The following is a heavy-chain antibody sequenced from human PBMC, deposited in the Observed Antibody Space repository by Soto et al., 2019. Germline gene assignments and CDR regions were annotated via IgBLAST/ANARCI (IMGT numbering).Heavy chain of an antibody. CDR3: ARESHDILTGPPWVWYFDL. CDR1: GGSFSCYY. CDR2: INDRGSI. D-gene: IGHD3-9*01. J-gene: IGHJ2*01. V-gene: IGHV4-34*01. Sequence: QVQLQQWGAGPLRPLETLSLTCGVSGGSFSCYYWAWIRQSPGKGLEWIGEINDRGSINYNPSLKSRVSISVDTSKTHYSLKLRSVTAADTAVYYCARESHDILTGPPWVWYFDLWGRGTLVTVSS.